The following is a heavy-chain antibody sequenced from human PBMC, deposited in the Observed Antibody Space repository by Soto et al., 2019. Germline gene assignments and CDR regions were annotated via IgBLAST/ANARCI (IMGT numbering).Heavy chain of an antibody. V-gene: IGHV4-59*01. Sequence: QLQLQESGPGLVKPSETLSLTCTVSGGSISGYYWTWIRQPPGKGLEWIGYIFYSGFTTYNPSLKSRVTLSVDTSKNQFSLKLRSVTATDTAVYYCARVGSSGWSPDYWGRGTLVTVSS. CDR1: GGSISGYY. CDR3: ARVGSSGWSPDY. J-gene: IGHJ4*02. CDR2: IFYSGFT. D-gene: IGHD6-19*01.